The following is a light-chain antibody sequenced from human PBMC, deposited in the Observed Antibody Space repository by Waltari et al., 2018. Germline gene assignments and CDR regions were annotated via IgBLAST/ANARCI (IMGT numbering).Light chain of an antibody. CDR1: TPNIGGNT. J-gene: IGLJ2*01. CDR3: ASWDDSLNGVV. CDR2: TNN. V-gene: IGLV1-44*01. Sequence: QSVLTQPPSASMTPGHRVTIPCSGSTPNIGGNTVNWYQQLPGTAPKLLIHTNNRRPSGVPDRFSGSKSGTSASLAISGLQSGDEADYYCASWDDSLNGVVFGGGTKLTVL.